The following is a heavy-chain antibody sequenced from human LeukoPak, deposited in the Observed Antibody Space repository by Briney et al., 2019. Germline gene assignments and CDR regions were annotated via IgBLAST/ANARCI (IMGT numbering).Heavy chain of an antibody. CDR3: TRTSDILTGYTPREAYYYYYHMDV. CDR1: GFTFSGSA. V-gene: IGHV3-73*01. D-gene: IGHD3-9*01. Sequence: GGSLRLSCAASGFTFSGSAMHWVRQASGKGLEWVGRIRSKANSYATVYAASVKGRFTISRDDSKNTAYLQMNSLKTEDTAVYYCTRTSDILTGYTPREAYYYYYHMDVWGKGTTVTVSS. J-gene: IGHJ6*03. CDR2: IRSKANSYAT.